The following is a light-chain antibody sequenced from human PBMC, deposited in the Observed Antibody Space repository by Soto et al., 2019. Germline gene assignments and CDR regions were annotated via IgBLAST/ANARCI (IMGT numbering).Light chain of an antibody. Sequence: QSVLTQPASVSGSPGQSITISCTGASSDVGAYNYVSWYQQHPGKAPKLMIYEVSNRPTGVSNRFSGSKSGNTASLTISGLQAEDEADYYCGSYTSSSTYVFGTGTKLTVL. CDR2: EVS. J-gene: IGLJ1*01. CDR1: SSDVGAYNY. CDR3: GSYTSSSTYV. V-gene: IGLV2-14*01.